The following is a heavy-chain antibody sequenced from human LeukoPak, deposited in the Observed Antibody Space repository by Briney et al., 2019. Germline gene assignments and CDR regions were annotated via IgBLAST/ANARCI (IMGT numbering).Heavy chain of an antibody. CDR1: GGSFSGYH. CDR2: INHSGST. J-gene: IGHJ6*03. Sequence: SETLSLTCAVYGGSFSGYHWSWIRQPPGKGLEWIGEINHSGSTNYNPSLKSRVTISVDTSKNQFSLKLSSVTAADTAVYYCARLGGSRRYYYYYMDVWGKGTTVTVSS. CDR3: ARLGGSRRYYYYYMDV. V-gene: IGHV4-34*01. D-gene: IGHD2-15*01.